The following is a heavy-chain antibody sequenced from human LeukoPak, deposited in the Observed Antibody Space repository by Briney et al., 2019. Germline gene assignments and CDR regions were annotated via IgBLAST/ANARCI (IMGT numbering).Heavy chain of an antibody. Sequence: GGSLRLSCEASGFTFSTFAMIWVRQPPGKGLEWVSSIFPSGGEIHYADSVRGRFTISRDNSKSTLSLQMNSLRAEDTAVHYCASAVRGSSVDYWGQGTLVTVSS. CDR1: GFTFSTFA. CDR3: ASAVRGSSVDY. CDR2: IFPSGGEI. V-gene: IGHV3-23*01. J-gene: IGHJ4*02.